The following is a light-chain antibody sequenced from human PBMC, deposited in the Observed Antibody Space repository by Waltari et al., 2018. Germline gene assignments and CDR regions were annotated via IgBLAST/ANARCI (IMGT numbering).Light chain of an antibody. CDR1: QSVLYTSNNKNY. CDR2: WAS. Sequence: DIVMTQSPDSLAVSLGERATINCKASQSVLYTSNNKNYLAWYQQKPGQPPKLLIYWASTRVSGVPDRFSGSGSGTDFTLTISSLQAEDVAVYHCQQYHSSPSFGQGIRLEIK. V-gene: IGKV4-1*01. CDR3: QQYHSSPS. J-gene: IGKJ5*01.